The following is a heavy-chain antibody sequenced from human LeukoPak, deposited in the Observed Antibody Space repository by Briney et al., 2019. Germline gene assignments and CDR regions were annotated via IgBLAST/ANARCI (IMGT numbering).Heavy chain of an antibody. CDR1: GFTFSDCY. V-gene: IGHV3-11*06. CDR3: ARAGEVVVAATDY. Sequence: GGSLRLSCAASGFTFSDCYMSWIRQAPGKGLEWVSYISSSSSYTNYADSVKGRFTISRDNAKNSLYLQMNSLRAEDTAVYYCARAGEVVVAATDYWGQGTLVTVSS. D-gene: IGHD2-15*01. J-gene: IGHJ4*02. CDR2: ISSSSSYT.